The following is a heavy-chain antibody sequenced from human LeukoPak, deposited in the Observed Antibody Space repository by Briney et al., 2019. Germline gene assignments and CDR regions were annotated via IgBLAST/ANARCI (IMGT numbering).Heavy chain of an antibody. D-gene: IGHD1-26*01. J-gene: IGHJ4*02. CDR2: IYYSGST. V-gene: IGHV4-39*07. Sequence: SETLSLTCTVSGGSISSSSYYWGWIRQPPGKGLEWIGSIYYSGSTYYNPSLKSRVTISVDTSKNQFSLKLSSVTAADTAVYYCASCGSYALDYWGQGTLVTVSS. CDR3: ASCGSYALDY. CDR1: GGSISSSSYY.